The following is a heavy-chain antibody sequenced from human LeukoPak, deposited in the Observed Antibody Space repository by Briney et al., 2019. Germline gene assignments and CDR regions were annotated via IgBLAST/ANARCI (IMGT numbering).Heavy chain of an antibody. CDR2: INSDGTST. J-gene: IGHJ6*02. D-gene: IGHD1-1*01. CDR3: TRGYLGDYGVDV. V-gene: IGHV3-74*01. Sequence: PGGSLRLSCAATGFTFSSYWMHWVRQVPGRGLVWVSRINSDGTSTSYADSVKGRFTISRDNAKNTLYLEMNSLRAEDMAVYYCTRGYLGDYGVDVWGQGTTVTVSS. CDR1: GFTFSSYW.